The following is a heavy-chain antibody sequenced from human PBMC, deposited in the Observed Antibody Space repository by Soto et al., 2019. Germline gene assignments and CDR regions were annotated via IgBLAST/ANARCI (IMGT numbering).Heavy chain of an antibody. CDR2: IYWTDDK. CDR1: GFSLNTSGVG. CDR3: ARKLPITTSAFDY. J-gene: IGHJ3*01. Sequence: QITLKESGPSLVKPTQTLTLTCTFSGFSLNTSGVGVGWVRQPPGKALEWLAVIYWTDDKRYSPSLKSRLSITKGTSKNQVALTMTDMDPVDTAIFFCARKLPITTSAFDYWGQGTMVTVSS. D-gene: IGHD1-1*01. V-gene: IGHV2-5*01.